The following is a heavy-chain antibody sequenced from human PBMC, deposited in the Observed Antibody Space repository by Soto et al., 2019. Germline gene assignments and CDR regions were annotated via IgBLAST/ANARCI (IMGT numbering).Heavy chain of an antibody. CDR2: INPNSGAT. J-gene: IGHJ6*02. V-gene: IGHV1-2*04. D-gene: IGHD6-13*01. CDR3: AREISSSWMDV. Sequence: ASVKVSCKASGGTFAISVFNWVRQAPGQGLEWMGWINPNSGATNYAQKFQAWVTMTRDTSISTAYMELGRLTSDDTAVYYCAREISSSWMDVWGQGTTVTVSS. CDR1: GGTFAISV.